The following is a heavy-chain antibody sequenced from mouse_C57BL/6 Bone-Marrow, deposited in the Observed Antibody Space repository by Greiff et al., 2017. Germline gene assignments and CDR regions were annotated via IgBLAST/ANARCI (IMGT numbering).Heavy chain of an antibody. J-gene: IGHJ1*03. CDR3: ARFYGSSPYWYFDV. D-gene: IGHD1-1*01. Sequence: EVKLVESGPGLAKPSQTLSLTCSVTGYSITSDYWNWIRKFPGNKLEYMGYISYSGSTYYNPSLKSRISITRDTSKNQYYLQLNSMTTEDTATYYMARFYGSSPYWYFDVGGTGTTVTVSS. CDR1: GYSITSDY. V-gene: IGHV3-8*01. CDR2: ISYSGST.